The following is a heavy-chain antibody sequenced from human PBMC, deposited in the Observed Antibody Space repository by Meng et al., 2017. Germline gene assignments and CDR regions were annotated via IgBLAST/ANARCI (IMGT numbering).Heavy chain of an antibody. D-gene: IGHD6-13*01. V-gene: IGHV3-7*03. CDR2: IKQDGSEK. Sequence: EGQLVESGGGLVQPGGSLRLSCAASGFTFSSYWMSWVRQAPGKGLEWVANIKQDGSEKYYVDSVKGRFTISRDDSKNTLYLQMDSLINEDTAVYFCATGAAAADHWGQGTLVTVSS. J-gene: IGHJ4*02. CDR1: GFTFSSYW. CDR3: ATGAAAADH.